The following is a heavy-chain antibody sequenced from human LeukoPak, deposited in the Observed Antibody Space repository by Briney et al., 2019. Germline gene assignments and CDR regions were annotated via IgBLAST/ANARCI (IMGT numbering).Heavy chain of an antibody. V-gene: IGHV3-11*01. CDR2: ISSSGSTI. Sequence: GGSLRLSCAASGFTFSDYYMSWLRQAPGKGLEWVSYISSSGSTIYYADSVKGRFTISRDNAKNSLYLQMNSLRAEDTALYYCAKDIASSGWYYFDYWGQGTLVTVSS. CDR1: GFTFSDYY. J-gene: IGHJ4*02. D-gene: IGHD6-19*01. CDR3: AKDIASSGWYYFDY.